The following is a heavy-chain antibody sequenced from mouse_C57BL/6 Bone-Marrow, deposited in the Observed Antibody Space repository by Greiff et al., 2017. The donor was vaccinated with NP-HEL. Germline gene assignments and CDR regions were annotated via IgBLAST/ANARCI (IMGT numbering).Heavy chain of an antibody. V-gene: IGHV1-81*01. CDR3: ARSSGYDGYYYAMDY. D-gene: IGHD2-2*01. CDR2: IYPRSGNT. CDR1: GYTFTSYG. J-gene: IGHJ4*01. Sequence: QVQLKESGAELARPGASVKLSCKASGYTFTSYGISWVKQRTGQGLEWIGEIYPRSGNTYYNEKFRGKATLTADKSSSTAYMELRSLTSEDSAVYFCARSSGYDGYYYAMDYWGQGTSVTVSS.